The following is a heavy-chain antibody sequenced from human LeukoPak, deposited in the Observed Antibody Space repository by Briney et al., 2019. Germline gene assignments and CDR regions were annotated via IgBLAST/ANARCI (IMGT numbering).Heavy chain of an antibody. Sequence: PSETLSLTCAVSGYYINSGYYWGWIRHSPGKGLDWIGSVYHNGSTYYNPSLKSRVTISVDTSNNQFSLKLSSVTAADTAVYYCARAQFGSSQNYYYYYYYMDVWGKGTTVTVSS. CDR1: GYYINSGYY. J-gene: IGHJ6*03. D-gene: IGHD1-26*01. CDR3: ARAQFGSSQNYYYYYYYMDV. V-gene: IGHV4-38-2*01. CDR2: VYHNGST.